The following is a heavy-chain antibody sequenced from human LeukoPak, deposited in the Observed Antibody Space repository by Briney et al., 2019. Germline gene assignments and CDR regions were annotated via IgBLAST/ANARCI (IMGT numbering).Heavy chain of an antibody. V-gene: IGHV4-39*07. CDR1: GGSISSSSYY. CDR2: INHSGST. Sequence: SETLSLTCTVSGGSISSSSYYWSWIRQPPGKGLEWIGEINHSGSTNYNPSLKSRVTISVDTSKNQFSLKLSSVTAADTAVYYCARLRMPFFDYWGQGTLVTVSS. D-gene: IGHD2-2*01. CDR3: ARLRMPFFDY. J-gene: IGHJ4*02.